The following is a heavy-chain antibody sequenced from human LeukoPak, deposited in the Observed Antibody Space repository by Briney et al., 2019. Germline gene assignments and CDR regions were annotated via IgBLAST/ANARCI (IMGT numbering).Heavy chain of an antibody. CDR1: GGSISSDVHY. Sequence: ETLSLTCTVAGGSISSDVHYWDWIRQAPGKGLEWIGSLLYNGNTWYNPSLESRVTISVDTSENQFSLRLTSVNAADTALYFCTRRGSGNGGTYAGMDVWGPGTSVTVSS. D-gene: IGHD1-26*01. V-gene: IGHV4-39*01. CDR2: LLYNGNT. CDR3: TRRGSGNGGTYAGMDV. J-gene: IGHJ6*02.